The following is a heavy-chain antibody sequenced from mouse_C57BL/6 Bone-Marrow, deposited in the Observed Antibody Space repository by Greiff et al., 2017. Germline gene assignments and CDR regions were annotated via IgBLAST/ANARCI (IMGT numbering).Heavy chain of an antibody. D-gene: IGHD2-3*01. CDR1: GFSFNTYA. CDR2: IRSKSNNYAT. J-gene: IGHJ3*01. Sequence: EAGGGLVQPKGSLKLSCAASGFSFNTYAMNWVRQAPGKGLEWVARIRSKSNNYATYYADSVKDRFTISRDDSESMLYLQMNNLKTEDTAMYYCVRQDGYYKGFAYWGQGTLVTVSA. CDR3: VRQDGYYKGFAY. V-gene: IGHV10-1*01.